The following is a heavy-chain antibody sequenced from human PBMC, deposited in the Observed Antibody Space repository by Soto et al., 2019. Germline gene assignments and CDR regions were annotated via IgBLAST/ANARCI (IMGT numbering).Heavy chain of an antibody. V-gene: IGHV4-39*01. D-gene: IGHD5-12*01. CDR2: IYYSGST. Sequence: SETLSLTCTVSGGSISSSSYYLALIRQPAGKGLEWIGSIYYSGSTYYNPSLKSRVTISVDTSKNQFSLKLSSVTAADTAVYYCARHWTEMATTNRGFDYWGQGTLVTVSS. CDR1: GGSISSSSYY. J-gene: IGHJ4*02. CDR3: ARHWTEMATTNRGFDY.